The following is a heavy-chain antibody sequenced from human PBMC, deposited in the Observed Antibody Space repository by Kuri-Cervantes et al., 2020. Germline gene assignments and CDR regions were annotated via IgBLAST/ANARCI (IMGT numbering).Heavy chain of an antibody. CDR3: ARGVGASQGKYFFDC. Sequence: CAFSGFTFNYYGVSWAPQVPGRGLVWVSAIRGSGTTTSYADSERGRFTISRDNYQNTLYLQMTGLRADDTAVYCCARGVGASQGKYFFDCWGQGTLVTVSS. J-gene: IGHJ4*02. CDR1: GFTFNYYG. CDR2: IRGSGTTT. V-gene: IGHV3-23*01.